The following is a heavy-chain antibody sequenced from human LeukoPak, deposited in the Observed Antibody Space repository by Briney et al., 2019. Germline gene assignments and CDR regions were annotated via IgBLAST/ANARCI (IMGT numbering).Heavy chain of an antibody. CDR3: ARYCSGGSCYPFDY. J-gene: IGHJ4*02. V-gene: IGHV1-2*02. Sequence: ASVKVSCKASGYTFTGYYMHWVRQAPGQGLEWMGWINPNTGGTKYAQKFQGRVTMTRDTSISTAYMELSRLRSDDTAVYYCARYCSGGSCYPFDYWGQGTLVTVSS. D-gene: IGHD2-15*01. CDR1: GYTFTGYY. CDR2: INPNTGGT.